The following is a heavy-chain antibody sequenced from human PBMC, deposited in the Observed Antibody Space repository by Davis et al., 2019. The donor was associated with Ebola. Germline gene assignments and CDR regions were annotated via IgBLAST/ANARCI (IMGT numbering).Heavy chain of an antibody. CDR3: AKDDYGDYRNYGMDV. CDR1: GFTFSSYG. V-gene: IGHV3-30*18. CDR2: ISYDGSNK. J-gene: IGHJ6*02. D-gene: IGHD4-17*01. Sequence: GGSLRLSCAASGFTFSSYGMHWVRQAPGKGLEWVAVISYDGSNKYYADSVKGRFTISRDNSKNTLYLQMNSLRAEDTAVYYCAKDDYGDYRNYGMDVWGQGTTVTVSS.